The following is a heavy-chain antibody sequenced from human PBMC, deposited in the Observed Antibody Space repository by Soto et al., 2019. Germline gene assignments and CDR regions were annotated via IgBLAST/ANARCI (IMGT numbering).Heavy chain of an antibody. Sequence: EVQLLESGGGLVQPGGYLRLSCVASGFTFSSYAMSWVRQAPGKGLEWVSAISGSGGSTYYADSVKGRFTISRDNSKNTLYLQMNSLRAEDTAVYYCARYQLKGMDVWGQGTTVTVSS. V-gene: IGHV3-23*01. D-gene: IGHD2-2*01. CDR2: ISGSGGST. CDR1: GFTFSSYA. J-gene: IGHJ6*02. CDR3: ARYQLKGMDV.